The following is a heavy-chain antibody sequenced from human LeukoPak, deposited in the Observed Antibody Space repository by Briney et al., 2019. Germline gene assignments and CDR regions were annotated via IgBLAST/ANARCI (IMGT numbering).Heavy chain of an antibody. CDR1: GGSISNSHCF. CDR3: ARYCSSTSCYRDAFDI. Sequence: SETLSLTCTVSGGSISNSHCFWGWIRQPPGKGLEWIGNIYYSGSTYYNSSLKSRVTISVDTSKNRFSLKLRSVTAADTAVYYCARYCSSTSCYRDAFDIWGQGTMVTVSS. V-gene: IGHV4-39*01. J-gene: IGHJ3*02. D-gene: IGHD2-2*01. CDR2: IYYSGST.